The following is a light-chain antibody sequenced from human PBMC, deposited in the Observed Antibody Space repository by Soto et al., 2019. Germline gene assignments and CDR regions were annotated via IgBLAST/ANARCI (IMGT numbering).Light chain of an antibody. CDR3: QQSYSTPRT. CDR2: AAS. CDR1: QRISTW. J-gene: IGKJ1*01. Sequence: DIQMTQSPSTLSASVGDGVTITCRASQRISTWLAWYQQKPGKAPKLLIYAASTLQSGVPSRFSGSGSGTEFALTISSLQPDDFATYYCQQSYSTPRTFGQVTKV. V-gene: IGKV1-5*01.